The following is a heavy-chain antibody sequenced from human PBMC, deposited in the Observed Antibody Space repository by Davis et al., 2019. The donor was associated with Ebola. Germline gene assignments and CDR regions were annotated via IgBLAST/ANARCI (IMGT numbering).Heavy chain of an antibody. CDR3: TITTASIDY. V-gene: IGHV3-33*01. J-gene: IGHJ4*02. Sequence: GGSLRLSCAASGFTFSSYGMHWVRQAPGKGLEWVAVIWYDGSNKYYADSVKGRFTISRDNSKNTLYLQMNSLKTEDTAVYYCTITTASIDYWGQGTLVTVSS. CDR1: GFTFSSYG. D-gene: IGHD3-22*01. CDR2: IWYDGSNK.